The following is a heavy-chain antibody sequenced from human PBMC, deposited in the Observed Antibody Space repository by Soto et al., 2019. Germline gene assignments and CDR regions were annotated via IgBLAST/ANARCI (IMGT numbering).Heavy chain of an antibody. CDR1: GGSISSYY. J-gene: IGHJ4*02. CDR3: ARGPTAMVTVPPFDY. V-gene: IGHV4-59*12. CDR2: IYYSGST. Sequence: PSETLSLTCTVSGGSISSYYWSWIRQPPGKGLEWIGYIYYSGSTNYNPSLKSRVTISVDTSKNQFSLKLSSVTAADTAVYYCARGPTAMVTVPPFDYWGQGTLVTVS. D-gene: IGHD5-18*01.